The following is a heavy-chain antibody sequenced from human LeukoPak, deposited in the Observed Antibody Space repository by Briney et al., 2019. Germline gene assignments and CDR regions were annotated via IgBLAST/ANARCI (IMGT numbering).Heavy chain of an antibody. CDR3: ARDRGGNTLWELQGFDY. Sequence: SVRVSCKASGGTFSSYAISWVRQAPGQGLEWMGGIIPIFGTANYAQKFQGRVTITTDESTSTAYMELSSLRAEDTAVYYCARDRGGNTLWELQGFDYWGQGTLVTVSS. CDR2: IIPIFGTA. D-gene: IGHD1-26*01. J-gene: IGHJ4*02. V-gene: IGHV1-69*05. CDR1: GGTFSSYA.